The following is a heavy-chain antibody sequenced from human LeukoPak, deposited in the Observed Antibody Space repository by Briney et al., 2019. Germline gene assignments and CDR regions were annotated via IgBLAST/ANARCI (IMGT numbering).Heavy chain of an antibody. CDR1: AYSINSGYY. V-gene: IGHV4-38-2*02. J-gene: IGHJ4*02. Sequence: SETLSLTCTVSAYSINSGYYWGWIRQPPGKGLEWIGSIYHSGSTYYNPSLKSRVTISVDTSKNQFSLKLSSVTAADTAVYYCARVRKYFDYWGQGTLVTVSS. CDR2: IYHSGST. CDR3: ARVRKYFDY.